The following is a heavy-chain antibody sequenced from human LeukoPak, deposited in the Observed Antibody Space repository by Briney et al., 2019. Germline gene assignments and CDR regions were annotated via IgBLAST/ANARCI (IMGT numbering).Heavy chain of an antibody. Sequence: SETLSLTCTVSGDSISSYYWSWIRQPAGKGLQWIGRIYTSGGTNYNPSLKSRVTMSVDTSKNQFSLKLSSVTAADTAVYYCARLDDRAARIGVGHSSSWSSRRGFDYWGQGTLVTVSS. V-gene: IGHV4-4*07. CDR1: GDSISSYY. J-gene: IGHJ4*02. CDR3: ARLDDRAARIGVGHSSSWSSRRGFDY. D-gene: IGHD6-13*01. CDR2: IYTSGGT.